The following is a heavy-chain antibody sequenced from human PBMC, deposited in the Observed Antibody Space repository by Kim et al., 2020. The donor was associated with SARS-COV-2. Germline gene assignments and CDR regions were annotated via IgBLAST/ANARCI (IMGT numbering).Heavy chain of an antibody. CDR1: GFTFSSYA. CDR3: AKDESITSGAVANWFDP. J-gene: IGHJ5*02. CDR2: ISSSGGST. D-gene: IGHD6-19*01. V-gene: IGHV3-23*01. Sequence: GGSLRLSCAASGFTFSSYAMTWVRQAPGRGLEWVSTISSSGGSTYYADSVKGRFTISRDNSKNTVSLQVDSLRAEDTAVYYCAKDESITSGAVANWFDPWGQGTQVTVSS.